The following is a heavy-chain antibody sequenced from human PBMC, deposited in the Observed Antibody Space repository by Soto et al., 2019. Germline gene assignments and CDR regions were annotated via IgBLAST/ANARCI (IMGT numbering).Heavy chain of an antibody. D-gene: IGHD6-19*01. V-gene: IGHV3-33*01. J-gene: IGHJ4*02. CDR1: GFTFSSYG. CDR3: ARAGITPLTGYSSGWYLGY. CDR2: IWYDGSNK. Sequence: QVQLVESGGGVVQPGRSLRLSCAASGFTFSSYGMHWVRQAPGKGLEWVAVIWYDGSNKYYADAVKGRFTISRDNSKNTLYLQMNSLRAEDTAVYYCARAGITPLTGYSSGWYLGYWGQGTLVTVSS.